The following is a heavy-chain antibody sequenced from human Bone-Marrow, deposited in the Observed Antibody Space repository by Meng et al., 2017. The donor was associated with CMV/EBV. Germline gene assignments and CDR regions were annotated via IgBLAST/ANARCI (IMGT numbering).Heavy chain of an antibody. CDR1: SISSDDYY. Sequence: SISSDDYYWSWIRQPPGKGLEWIGYIYYSGSTYYNPSLKSRVTISVDMSKNQFSLKLRSVTAADTAVYYCARRVGTNYVLRFRGGLDVWGQGTTVTVSS. CDR2: IYYSGST. D-gene: IGHD1-14*01. J-gene: IGHJ6*02. CDR3: ARRVGTNYVLRFRGGLDV. V-gene: IGHV4-30-4*08.